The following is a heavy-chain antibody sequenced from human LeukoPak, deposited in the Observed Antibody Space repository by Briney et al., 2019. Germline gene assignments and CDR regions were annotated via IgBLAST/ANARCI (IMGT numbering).Heavy chain of an antibody. CDR3: AREGRSIAVAGTFNN. D-gene: IGHD6-19*01. CDR1: GGSISSYY. Sequence: SETLSLTCTVSGGSISSYYWSWIRQPAGKGLEWIGRIYTSGSTNYNPSLKSRVTMSVDTSKNQFSLKLSSVTAADTAVYYCAREGRSIAVAGTFNNWGQGTLVTVSS. J-gene: IGHJ4*02. CDR2: IYTSGST. V-gene: IGHV4-4*07.